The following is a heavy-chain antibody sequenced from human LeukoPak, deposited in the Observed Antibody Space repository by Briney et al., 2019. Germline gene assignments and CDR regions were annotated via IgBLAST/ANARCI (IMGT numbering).Heavy chain of an antibody. V-gene: IGHV6-1*01. D-gene: IGHD6-13*01. Sequence: SQTLSLTCTISGDSVSSNSAAWHWIRQSPSRGLEWQGRTYYRSKWYNDYAVSVKSRITNNPDTSKNQFSLQLNSVTPEDTAVYYCARDLAAAGYYSDYWGQGTLVTVSS. CDR2: TYYRSKWYN. CDR3: ARDLAAAGYYSDY. CDR1: GDSVSSNSAA. J-gene: IGHJ4*02.